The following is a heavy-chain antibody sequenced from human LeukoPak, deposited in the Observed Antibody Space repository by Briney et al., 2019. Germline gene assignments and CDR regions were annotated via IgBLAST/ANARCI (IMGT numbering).Heavy chain of an antibody. J-gene: IGHJ4*02. CDR1: GFSLTTSGVG. CDR2: IYWNDDK. Sequence: SGPTQEKPTQTLTLTCTFSGFSLTTSGVGVGWIRQPPGKALEWLALIYWNDDKRYSPSLQTRLIITKDTSKNQVVLTRINMNPGDTATYFGAQSVLAGGAAGSTVERTYFFDSWGQGTLVTVSS. D-gene: IGHD6-13*01. V-gene: IGHV2-5*01. CDR3: AQSVLAGGAAGSTVERTYFFDS.